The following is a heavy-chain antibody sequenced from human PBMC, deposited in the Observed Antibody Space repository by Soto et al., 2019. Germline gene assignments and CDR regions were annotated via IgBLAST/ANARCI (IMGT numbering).Heavy chain of an antibody. J-gene: IGHJ4*02. CDR3: ERVAVEMATIHVFDY. CDR1: GFTFSSYA. CDR2: ISYDGSNK. V-gene: IGHV3-30-3*01. D-gene: IGHD5-12*01. Sequence: QVQLVESGGGVVQPGRSLRLSCAASGFTFSSYAMHWVRQAPGKGLEWVAVISYDGSNKYYADSVKGRFTISRDNSKNTLYLRMNSLRAEDTAVYYCERVAVEMATIHVFDYWGQGTLVTVSS.